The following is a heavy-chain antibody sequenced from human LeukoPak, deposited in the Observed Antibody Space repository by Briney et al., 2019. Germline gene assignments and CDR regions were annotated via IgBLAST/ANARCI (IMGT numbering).Heavy chain of an antibody. CDR3: ARLLVQYYYDSSGYSTQEV. CDR2: ISYDGSNK. D-gene: IGHD3-22*01. CDR1: GFTFSSYA. V-gene: IGHV3-30-3*01. Sequence: GGSLRLSCAASGFTFSSYAMHWVRQAPGKGLEWVAVISYDGSNKYYADSVKGRFTISRDNSKNTLYLQMNSLRAEDTAVYYCARLLVQYYYDSSGYSTQEVWGQGTLVTVSS. J-gene: IGHJ4*02.